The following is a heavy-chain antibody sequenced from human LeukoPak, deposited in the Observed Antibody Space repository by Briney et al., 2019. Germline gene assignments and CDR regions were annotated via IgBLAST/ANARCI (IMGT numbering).Heavy chain of an antibody. CDR2: IIPIFGTA. J-gene: IGHJ5*02. V-gene: IGHV1-69*13. CDR1: GGTFSSYA. Sequence: ASVKVSCKASGGTFSSYAISWVRQAPGQGLEWMGGIIPIFGTANYAQKFQGRVTITADESTSTAYMELSSLRSEDTAVYYCAREGDWASSSPWFDPWGQGTLVTVSS. D-gene: IGHD6-13*01. CDR3: AREGDWASSSPWFDP.